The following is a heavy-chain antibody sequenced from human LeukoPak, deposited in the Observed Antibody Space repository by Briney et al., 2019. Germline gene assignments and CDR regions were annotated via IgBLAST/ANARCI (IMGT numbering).Heavy chain of an antibody. CDR1: GFPFSTYF. CDR2: IASDGSHT. CDR3: ARERQDTIVHSGAFDI. Sequence: PGGSLRLSCAASGFPFSTYFMHWVRQAPGKGLEWVAVIASDGSHTFYVESVKGRFTISRDNSKNTLYLQMNSLRAEDTAVYFCARERQDTIVHSGAFDIWGQGTMVTVSS. V-gene: IGHV3-30-3*01. J-gene: IGHJ3*02. D-gene: IGHD3-10*01.